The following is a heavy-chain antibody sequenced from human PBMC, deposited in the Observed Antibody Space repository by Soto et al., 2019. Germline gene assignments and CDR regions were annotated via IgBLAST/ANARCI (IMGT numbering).Heavy chain of an antibody. CDR3: AIDLDYYYYMDV. CDR2: ISSSGSTI. J-gene: IGHJ6*03. Sequence: GGSLRLSCAASGFTFSDYYMSWIRQAPGKGLEWVSYISSSGSTIYYADSVKGRFTISRDNAKNSLYLQMNSLRAEDTAVYYCAIDLDYYYYMDVWGKGTTVTVS. V-gene: IGHV3-11*01. CDR1: GFTFSDYY.